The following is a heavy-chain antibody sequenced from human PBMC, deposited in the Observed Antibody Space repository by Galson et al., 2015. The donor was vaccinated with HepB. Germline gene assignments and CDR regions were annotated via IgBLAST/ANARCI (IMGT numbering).Heavy chain of an antibody. D-gene: IGHD3-22*01. V-gene: IGHV1-18*01. J-gene: IGHJ6*02. CDR1: GYTFTSYG. CDR3: AIYDSSGYYLYGMDV. Sequence: SVKVSCKASGYTFTSYGISWVRQAPGQGLEWMGWISAYNGNTNYAQKLQGRVTMTTDTSTSTAYMELRSLRSDDTAVYYCAIYDSSGYYLYGMDVWGQGTTVTVSS. CDR2: ISAYNGNT.